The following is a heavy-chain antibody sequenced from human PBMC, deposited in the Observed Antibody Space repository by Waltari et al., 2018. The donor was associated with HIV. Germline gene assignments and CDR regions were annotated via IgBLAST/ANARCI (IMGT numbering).Heavy chain of an antibody. CDR3: AKAFYEDTAYYYDF. CDR1: GFAFCSFA. Sequence: EVQLMESGGGLVQPGGSRRLSCAASGFAFCSFAITWVRPSPERGLEWVAAIDGSGTKSFYADSVKGRFTLSRDNSKNTVFLQMNGLRAADTAIYYCAKAFYEDTAYYYDFWGRGTRVTVSS. V-gene: IGHV3-23*01. CDR2: IDGSGTKS. D-gene: IGHD3-22*01. J-gene: IGHJ4*02.